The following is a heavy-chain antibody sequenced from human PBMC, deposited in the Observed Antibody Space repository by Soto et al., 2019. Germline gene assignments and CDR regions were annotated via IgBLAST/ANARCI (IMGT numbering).Heavy chain of an antibody. V-gene: IGHV3-7*01. CDR2: IKQDGSEK. Sequence: GGSLRLSCAASGFTFSSYWMSWVRQAPGKGLEWVANIKQDGSEKYYVDSVKSRFTISRDNAKNSLYLQMNSLRAEDTAVYYCARNGYSYGQSIYYCYGMDVWGQGTMVTVSS. D-gene: IGHD5-18*01. CDR3: ARNGYSYGQSIYYCYGMDV. CDR1: GFTFSSYW. J-gene: IGHJ6*02.